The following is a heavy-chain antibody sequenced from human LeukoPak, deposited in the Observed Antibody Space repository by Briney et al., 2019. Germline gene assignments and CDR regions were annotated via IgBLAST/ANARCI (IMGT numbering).Heavy chain of an antibody. Sequence: PGGSLRLSCAASGFNFRGSGMHWVRQAPGKGLEWVTFIQYDASQIYYADSVKGRFTISRDISKNTLFLQMNSLRAEDTAVYYCAKIQGWFNAAFHIGGQGTMVTVSS. J-gene: IGHJ3*02. CDR2: IQYDASQI. CDR3: AKIQGWFNAAFHI. D-gene: IGHD6-19*01. CDR1: GFNFRGSG. V-gene: IGHV3-30*02.